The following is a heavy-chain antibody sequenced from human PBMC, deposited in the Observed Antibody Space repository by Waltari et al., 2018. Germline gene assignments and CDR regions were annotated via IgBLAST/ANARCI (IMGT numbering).Heavy chain of an antibody. CDR2: IDHSGNT. CDR3: ARGWRSPLSP. D-gene: IGHD3-10*01. CDR1: GGSMSNYY. Sequence: QVQLQESGPGLVKPSETLSLTCSVSGGSMSNYYWSCIRQPPGKGLEWIGYIDHSGNTNYNPYLKSRVTISIDTSKNQFSLKLISVTAADTAVYYCARGWRSPLSPWGQGMLVTVSS. J-gene: IGHJ5*02. V-gene: IGHV4-59*08.